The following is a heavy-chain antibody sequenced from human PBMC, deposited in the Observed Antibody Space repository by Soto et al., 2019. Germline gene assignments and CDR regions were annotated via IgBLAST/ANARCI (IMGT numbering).Heavy chain of an antibody. CDR3: ATSGDSSPYWFDS. V-gene: IGHV5-51*01. CDR2: IYPGDSDT. Sequence: EVQLVQSGAEVKKPGESLKISCQGSGYSFPTYWIGWVRQVPGKGLEWMGIIYPGDSDTRYSPSFQGQVTISADKSISTAYLQWSSLKASDTAIYYCATSGDSSPYWFDSWGQGSLVTVSS. D-gene: IGHD3-22*01. CDR1: GYSFPTYW. J-gene: IGHJ5*01.